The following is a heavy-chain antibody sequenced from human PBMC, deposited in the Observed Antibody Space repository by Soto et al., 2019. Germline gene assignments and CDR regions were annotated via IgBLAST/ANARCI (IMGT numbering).Heavy chain of an antibody. V-gene: IGHV4-59*08. CDR3: VRLGDYGDLDY. CDR1: GGSISSYY. Sequence: QVQLQESGPGLVKPSETLSLTCTVSGGSISSYYWSWIRQPPGKGLEWIGYIYYSGSTNYNPSLKSXXTXSXGTSKNQFSLKLSSVTAADTAVYYCVRLGDYGDLDYWGQGTLVTVSS. J-gene: IGHJ4*02. CDR2: IYYSGST. D-gene: IGHD4-17*01.